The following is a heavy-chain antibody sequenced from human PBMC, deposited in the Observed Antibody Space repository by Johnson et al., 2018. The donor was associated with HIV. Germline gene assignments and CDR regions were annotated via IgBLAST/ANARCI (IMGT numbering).Heavy chain of an antibody. V-gene: IGHV3-66*04. D-gene: IGHD4-23*01. CDR3: ARRTVVTPGAFDI. CDR2: IYSGEST. Sequence: VQLVESGGGLVQPGGSLRLSCAASGFTVRSNYMSWVRQAPGKGLEWVSVIYSGESTYYADSVRGRFTISRDNSKNTLYLQMNSLRAEDTAVYYCARRTVVTPGAFDIWGQGTMVTVSS. J-gene: IGHJ3*02. CDR1: GFTVRSNY.